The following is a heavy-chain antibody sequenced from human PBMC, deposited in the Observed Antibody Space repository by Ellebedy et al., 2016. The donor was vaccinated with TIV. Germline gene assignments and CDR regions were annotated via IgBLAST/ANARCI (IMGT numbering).Heavy chain of an antibody. J-gene: IGHJ4*02. D-gene: IGHD6-19*01. CDR2: IYSGGGT. V-gene: IGHV3-66*01. CDR1: GFTVSSTY. CDR3: TRELIALSATQGFDC. Sequence: GESLKISCVVSGFTVSSTYMRWVRQAPGKGLECVPVIYSGGGTSYADSVKGRFTISRDSSKNTLYLQMNSLRDEDTAVYYCTRELIALSATQGFDCWGQGTLVTVSS.